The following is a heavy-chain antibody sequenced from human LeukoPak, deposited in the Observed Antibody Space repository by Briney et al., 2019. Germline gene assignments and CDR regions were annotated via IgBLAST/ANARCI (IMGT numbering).Heavy chain of an antibody. D-gene: IGHD4-11*01. CDR3: ARRGDYSNYFSPRAWWYFDY. V-gene: IGHV4-34*01. CDR1: GFTFSSYA. Sequence: GSLRLSCAASGFTFSSYAMHWVRQAPGKGLEWIGEINHSGSTNYNPSLKSRVTISVDTSKNQFSLELSSVTAADTAVYYCARRGDYSNYFSPRAWWYFDYWGQGTLVTVSS. CDR2: INHSGST. J-gene: IGHJ4*02.